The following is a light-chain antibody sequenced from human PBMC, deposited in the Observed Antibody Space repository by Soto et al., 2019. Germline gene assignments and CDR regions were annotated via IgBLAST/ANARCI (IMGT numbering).Light chain of an antibody. CDR3: QQYDFLVT. V-gene: IGKV1-33*01. J-gene: IGKJ5*01. CDR1: QAINTY. CDR2: DAS. Sequence: DVQMTQSPSSLSASVGDRVTITCPASQAINTYLNWYQQKPGKAPKLLIYDASTLETGDPTRFTGSGSGTHFTFTIRSLQPDELAPDFCQQYDFLVTFGQGTRLEIQ.